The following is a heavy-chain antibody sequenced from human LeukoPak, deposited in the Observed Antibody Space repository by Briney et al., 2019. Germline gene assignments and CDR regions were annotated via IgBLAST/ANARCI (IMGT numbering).Heavy chain of an antibody. CDR1: GYSFTSYW. D-gene: IGHD6-13*01. V-gene: IGHV5-51*01. CDR2: IYPGDSDT. J-gene: IGHJ6*02. Sequence: PGESLKISCKGSGYSFTSYWIGWVRQMPGKGLEWMGIIYPGDSDTRYSPSFQGQVTISADKSISTAYLQWSSLKASDTAMYYCARRTDIAAAGTLYYYGMDVWGQGTTVTVSS. CDR3: ARRTDIAAAGTLYYYGMDV.